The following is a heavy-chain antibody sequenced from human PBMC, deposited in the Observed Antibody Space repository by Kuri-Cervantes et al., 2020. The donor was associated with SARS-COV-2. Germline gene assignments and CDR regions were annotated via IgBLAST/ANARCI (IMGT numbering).Heavy chain of an antibody. D-gene: IGHD3-10*01. V-gene: IGHV3-23*01. Sequence: GESLKISCAVSGYSISSGYYWGWIRQPPGKGLEWVSAISGSGGSTYYADSVKGRFTISRDNSKNTLYLQMNSLRAEDTAVYYCAKDERLSEGFGVDYFDYWGQGTLVTVSS. CDR2: ISGSGGST. CDR1: GYSISSGYY. CDR3: AKDERLSEGFGVDYFDY. J-gene: IGHJ4*02.